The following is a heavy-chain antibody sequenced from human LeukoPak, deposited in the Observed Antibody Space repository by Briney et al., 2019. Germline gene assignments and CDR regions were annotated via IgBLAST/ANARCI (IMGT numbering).Heavy chain of an antibody. D-gene: IGHD5-18*01. Sequence: SVKVSCKASGGTFSSYAISWVRQAPGQGLEWMGRIIPILGTANYAQKFQGRVTITTDESTSTAYMALSSLRPEDTAVYYCARGGLLYSYGYDYWGQGTLVTVSS. J-gene: IGHJ4*02. CDR1: GGTFSSYA. CDR3: ARGGLLYSYGYDY. CDR2: IIPILGTA. V-gene: IGHV1-69*05.